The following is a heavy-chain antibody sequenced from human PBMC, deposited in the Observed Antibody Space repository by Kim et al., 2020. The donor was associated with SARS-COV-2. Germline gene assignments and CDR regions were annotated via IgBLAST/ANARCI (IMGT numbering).Heavy chain of an antibody. Sequence: SLKSVVTISVDTSKNQFSLKLSSVTAADTAVYYCARRRYDILTGYYPFQHWGQGTLVTVSS. D-gene: IGHD3-9*01. V-gene: IGHV4-39*01. J-gene: IGHJ1*01. CDR3: ARRRYDILTGYYPFQH.